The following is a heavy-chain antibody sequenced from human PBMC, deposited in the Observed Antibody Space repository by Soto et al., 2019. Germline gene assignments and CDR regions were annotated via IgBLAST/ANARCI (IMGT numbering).Heavy chain of an antibody. V-gene: IGHV4-59*01. J-gene: IGHJ4*02. D-gene: IGHD2-2*01. Sequence: SETLSLTCTVSGDSISSYYWSWIRQPPGKGLEWIGYIYYSGSTSYKSSLESRVSMSVDTSKNQFSLKLSSVTAADTAVYYCARVKWDQLYYFDYWGQGALVTVSS. CDR2: IYYSGST. CDR3: ARVKWDQLYYFDY. CDR1: GDSISSYY.